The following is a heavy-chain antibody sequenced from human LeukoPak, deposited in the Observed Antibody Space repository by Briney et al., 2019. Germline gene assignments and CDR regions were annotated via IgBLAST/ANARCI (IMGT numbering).Heavy chain of an antibody. V-gene: IGHV3-23*01. CDR3: AKDNLLHYYGSSGLHFDS. CDR1: GFTFSSYA. J-gene: IGHJ4*02. CDR2: NSGSGGST. D-gene: IGHD3-10*01. Sequence: GGSLRLSCAASGFTFSSYAMSWVRQAPGEGLEWVSANSGSGGSTYYADSVKGRFTISRDNSKNTLYLQMNSLRAEDTAVYYCAKDNLLHYYGSSGLHFDSWGQGTLVTVSS.